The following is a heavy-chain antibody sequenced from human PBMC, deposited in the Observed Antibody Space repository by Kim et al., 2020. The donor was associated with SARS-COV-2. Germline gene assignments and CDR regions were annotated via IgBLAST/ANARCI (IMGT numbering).Heavy chain of an antibody. CDR2: ISAYNGNT. Sequence: ASVKVSCKASGYTFTSYGISWVRQAPGQGLEWMGWISAYNGNTNYAQKLQGRVTMTTDTSTSTAYMELRSLRSDDTAVYYCARDLYGSGTTPPFGYWGQGTLVTVSS. CDR3: ARDLYGSGTTPPFGY. J-gene: IGHJ4*02. V-gene: IGHV1-18*01. D-gene: IGHD3-10*01. CDR1: GYTFTSYG.